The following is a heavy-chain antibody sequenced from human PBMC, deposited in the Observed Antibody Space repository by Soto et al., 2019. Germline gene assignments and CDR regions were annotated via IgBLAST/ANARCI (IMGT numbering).Heavy chain of an antibody. CDR2: INHSGST. J-gene: IGHJ5*02. Sequence: QVQLQQWGAGLLKPSETLSLTCAVYGGSFSGYYWSWIRQPPGKGLEWIGEINHSGSTNYNPSLKSRVTISVDTSKNQFSLKLSSVTAADTAVYYCARQVVGYCSGGSCYSDWFDPWGQGTLVTVSS. CDR3: ARQVVGYCSGGSCYSDWFDP. CDR1: GGSFSGYY. V-gene: IGHV4-34*01. D-gene: IGHD2-15*01.